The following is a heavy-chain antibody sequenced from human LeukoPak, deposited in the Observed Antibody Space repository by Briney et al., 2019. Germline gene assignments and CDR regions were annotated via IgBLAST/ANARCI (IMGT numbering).Heavy chain of an antibody. CDR3: ARDYPYSSSFGHDY. J-gene: IGHJ4*02. D-gene: IGHD6-6*01. V-gene: IGHV3-66*01. CDR2: IYSGGST. CDR1: GFTVSSNY. Sequence: GGSLRLSCAASGFTVSSNYMSWVRQAPGKGLEWVSVIYSGGSTDYADSGKGRFTISRDNSKNTLYLQMNSLRAEDTAVYYCARDYPYSSSFGHDYWGQGTLVTVSS.